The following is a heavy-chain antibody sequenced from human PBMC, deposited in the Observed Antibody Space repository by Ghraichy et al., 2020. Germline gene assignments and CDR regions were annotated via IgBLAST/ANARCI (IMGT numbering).Heavy chain of an antibody. CDR1: GFTFRSYW. V-gene: IGHV3-7*03. D-gene: IGHD1-26*01. CDR2: IKQDGSEQ. CDR3: VRYSGTYYAFDI. J-gene: IGHJ3*02. Sequence: SCAASGFTFRSYWMTWVRQAPGKGLEWVANIKQDGSEQYYVDSVKGRFTISRDNSKNSLYLQMNSLRAEDTAVYYCVRYSGTYYAFDIWGQGTMVTVSS.